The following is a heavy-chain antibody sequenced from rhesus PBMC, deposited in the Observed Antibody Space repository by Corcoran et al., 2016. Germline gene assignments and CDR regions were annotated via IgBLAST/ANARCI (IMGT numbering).Heavy chain of an antibody. CDR3: ARARTAAAGFDY. Sequence: QVHLQESGPGLVKPSETLSLTCAVSGGSISSDNCCSWIRQPLGKGLECIGGVKNKNKKTDYNPSLKKRVTISKDTSKNQFSWKLTSVTAADTAVYYCARARTAAAGFDYWGQGVLVTVSS. V-gene: IGHV4S12*01. D-gene: IGHD6-31*01. J-gene: IGHJ4*01. CDR2: VKNKNKKT. CDR1: GGSISSDNC.